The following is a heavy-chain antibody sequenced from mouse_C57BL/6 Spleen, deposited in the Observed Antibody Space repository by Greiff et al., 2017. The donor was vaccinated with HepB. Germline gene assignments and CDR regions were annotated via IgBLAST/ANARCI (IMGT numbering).Heavy chain of an antibody. CDR2: MRYSGSS. D-gene: IGHD5-1*01. CDR1: GYSITSDY. CDR3: ARSTNYWYFDV. Sequence: DVQLQESGPGLAKPSQTLSLICSVTGYSITSDYWNWFRKFPGNELESMGYMRYSGSSYYNPSLKSRLSITRDTSKNQYYLQLNSVTSEDTATYFCARSTNYWYFDVWGTGTTVTVSS. V-gene: IGHV3-8*01. J-gene: IGHJ1*03.